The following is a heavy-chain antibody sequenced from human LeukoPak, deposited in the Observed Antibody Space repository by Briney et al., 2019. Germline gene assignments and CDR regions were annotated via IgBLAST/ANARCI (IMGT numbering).Heavy chain of an antibody. Sequence: SCKASGCTFSSYEMNWVRQAPGKGLEWVSYISSSGSTIYYADSVKGRFTISRDNAKNSLYLQMNSLRAEDTAVYYCARDPGDSSGYVFDYWGQGTLVTVSS. J-gene: IGHJ4*02. CDR1: GCTFSSYE. CDR2: ISSSGSTI. D-gene: IGHD3-22*01. V-gene: IGHV3-48*03. CDR3: ARDPGDSSGYVFDY.